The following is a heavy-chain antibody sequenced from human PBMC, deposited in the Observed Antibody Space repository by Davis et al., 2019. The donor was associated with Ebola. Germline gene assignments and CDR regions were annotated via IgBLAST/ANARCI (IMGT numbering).Heavy chain of an antibody. CDR3: GRAVPGREDFDY. J-gene: IGHJ4*02. V-gene: IGHV3-30*04. D-gene: IGHD6-19*01. CDR1: GFTFRNYA. Sequence: GESLKISCGGSGFTFRNYALHWVRQAPGKGPEWVAVISHDEREAFYADSVKGRFTISRDNSNNTLFLQMNSLRGEDTALYYCGRAVPGREDFDYWGQGTLVTVSS. CDR2: ISHDEREA.